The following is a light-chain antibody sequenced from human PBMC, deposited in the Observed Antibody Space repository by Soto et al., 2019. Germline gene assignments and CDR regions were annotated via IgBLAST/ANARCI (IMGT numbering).Light chain of an antibody. CDR2: GAS. CDR1: QSVSTN. J-gene: IGKJ4*01. V-gene: IGKV3-15*01. CDR3: QHYNNWPLT. Sequence: ERVMTQSPATLSVSPGERATLSCRASQSVSTNLAWYQQKPGQAPRLLIYGASTRATGIPARFSGSGSGTEFTLTISSLQSEDFAVYYCQHYNNWPLTFGGGTKVEIK.